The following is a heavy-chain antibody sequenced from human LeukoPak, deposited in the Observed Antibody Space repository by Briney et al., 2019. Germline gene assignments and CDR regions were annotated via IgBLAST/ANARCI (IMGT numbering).Heavy chain of an antibody. CDR2: IIPIFGTA. D-gene: IGHD6-6*01. Sequence: ASVKVSCTASGGTFSSYAISWVRQAPGQGLEWMGGIIPIFGTANYAQKFQGRVTITTDESTSTAYMELSSLRSEDTAVYYCARAERQLGPTYFDYWGQGTLVTVSS. V-gene: IGHV1-69*05. J-gene: IGHJ4*02. CDR1: GGTFSSYA. CDR3: ARAERQLGPTYFDY.